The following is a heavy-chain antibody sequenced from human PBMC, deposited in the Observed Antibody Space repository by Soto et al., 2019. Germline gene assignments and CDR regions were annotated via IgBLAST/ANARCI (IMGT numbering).Heavy chain of an antibody. V-gene: IGHV1-2*02. Sequence: PGESLKISCKASGYTFTGYYMHWVRQAPGQGLEWMGWINPNSGGTNYAQKFQGRVTMTRDTSISTAYMELSRLRSDDTAVYYCARELPLYGSGSYIRFDPWGQGTLVTVSS. CDR3: ARELPLYGSGSYIRFDP. J-gene: IGHJ5*02. D-gene: IGHD3-10*01. CDR2: INPNSGGT. CDR1: GYTFTGYY.